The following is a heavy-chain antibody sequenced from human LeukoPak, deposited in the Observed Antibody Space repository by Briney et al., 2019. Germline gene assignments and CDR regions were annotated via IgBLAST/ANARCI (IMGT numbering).Heavy chain of an antibody. CDR3: ARGSPLGYCSSTSCYTFDY. CDR2: IYYSGST. Sequence: SQTLSLTCTVSGGSISSGGYYWSWIRQHPGKGLEWIGYIYYSGSTYYNPSLKSRVTISVDTSKNQFSLKLSSVTAADTAVYYCARGSPLGYCSSTSCYTFDYWGQGTLVTVSS. V-gene: IGHV4-31*03. J-gene: IGHJ4*02. CDR1: GGSISSGGYY. D-gene: IGHD2-2*02.